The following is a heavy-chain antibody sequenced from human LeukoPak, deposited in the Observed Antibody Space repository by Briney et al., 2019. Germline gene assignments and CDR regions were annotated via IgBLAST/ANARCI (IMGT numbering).Heavy chain of an antibody. CDR3: ARDGYYDFWSGYYSHYYYYMDV. CDR2: ISSSGSTI. J-gene: IGHJ6*03. D-gene: IGHD3-3*01. CDR1: GFTFSDYY. V-gene: IGHV3-11*04. Sequence: PGGSLRPSCAASGFTFSDYYMSWIRQAPGKGLEWVSYISSSGSTIYYADSVKGRFTISRDNAKNSLYLQMNSLRAEDTAVYYCARDGYYDFWSGYYSHYYYYMDVWGKGTTVTVSS.